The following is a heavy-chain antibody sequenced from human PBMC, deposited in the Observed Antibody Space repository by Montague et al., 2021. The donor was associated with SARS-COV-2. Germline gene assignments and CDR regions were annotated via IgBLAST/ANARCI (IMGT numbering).Heavy chain of an antibody. V-gene: IGHV4-59*11. Sequence: SETLSLTCTVSGGSLSGHHWSWIRQPPGKGLGWIGYIFHSGNTNYNPSLKSRVTISVDTSKNQFFLRLTSVTAADTAVYYCARLNWDNDSVFDSWGQGAVVAVSS. J-gene: IGHJ4*02. CDR1: GGSLSGHH. D-gene: IGHD1/OR15-1a*01. CDR3: ARLNWDNDSVFDS. CDR2: IFHSGNT.